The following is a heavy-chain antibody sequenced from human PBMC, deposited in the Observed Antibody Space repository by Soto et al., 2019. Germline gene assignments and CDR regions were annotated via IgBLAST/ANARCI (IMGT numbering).Heavy chain of an antibody. V-gene: IGHV4-59*01. Sequence: SETLSLTCTVSGGSISSYYWSWIRQPPGKGLEWIGYIYYSGSTNYNPSLKSRVTISVDTSKNQFSLKLSSVTAADTAVYYCARGHDFWSGYYNLYYYYYGMDVWGQGTTVTVSS. CDR2: IYYSGST. CDR1: GGSISSYY. CDR3: ARGHDFWSGYYNLYYYYYGMDV. D-gene: IGHD3-3*01. J-gene: IGHJ6*02.